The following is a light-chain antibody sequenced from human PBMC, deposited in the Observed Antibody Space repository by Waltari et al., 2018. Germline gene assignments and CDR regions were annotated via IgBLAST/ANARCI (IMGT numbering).Light chain of an antibody. V-gene: IGKV4-1*01. J-gene: IGKJ3*01. CDR2: WAS. CDR3: QQYYTTPFT. CDR1: QSVLYSSNNKNS. Sequence: DIVMTQSPDSLAVSLGERATINCKSSQSVLYSSNNKNSLAWYQQKPGQPPKLLMYWASTRSSGVPNLFSGSGSVTDFTLTISSLQAGDVAVYYCQQYYTTPFTFGPGTKVDIK.